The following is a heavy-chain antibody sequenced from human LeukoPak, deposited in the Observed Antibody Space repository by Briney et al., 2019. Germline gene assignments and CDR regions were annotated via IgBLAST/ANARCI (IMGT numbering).Heavy chain of an antibody. J-gene: IGHJ3*02. D-gene: IGHD6-19*01. CDR1: GGSISSYY. CDR3: ARGIAVAAPNDAFDI. CDR2: IYYSGST. Sequence: SETLSLTCTVSGGSISSYYWSWIRQPPGKGLEWIGYIYYSGSTNYNPSLKSRVTISVDTSKNQFSLKLSSVTAADTAVYYCARGIAVAAPNDAFDIWGQGTMVTVSS. V-gene: IGHV4-59*01.